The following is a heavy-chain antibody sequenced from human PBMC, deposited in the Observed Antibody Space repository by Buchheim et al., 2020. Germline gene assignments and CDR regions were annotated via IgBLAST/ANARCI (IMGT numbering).Heavy chain of an antibody. V-gene: IGHV3-33*01. D-gene: IGHD5-12*01. CDR2: IWYDGSNK. CDR3: ARGFSSIVATGLDY. Sequence: QVHLVESGGGVVQPGRSLRLSCAASGFTFSSYGMDWVRQAPGKGLEWVAAIWYDGSNKNYADSVKGRFTISRDNSKNTLYLQMNSLRADDTAVYYCARGFSSIVATGLDYWGQGAL. J-gene: IGHJ4*02. CDR1: GFTFSSYG.